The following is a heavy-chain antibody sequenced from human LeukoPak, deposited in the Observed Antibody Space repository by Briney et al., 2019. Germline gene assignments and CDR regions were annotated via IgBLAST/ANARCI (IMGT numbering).Heavy chain of an antibody. Sequence: SETLSLTCAVSGGSISSSNWWSWVRQPPGKGLEWIGEIYHSGSTNYNPSLESRVTISVDKSKNQFSLKLSSVTAADTAVYYCARGAAGTGAADYWGQGTLVTVSS. V-gene: IGHV4-4*02. D-gene: IGHD6-13*01. CDR2: IYHSGST. J-gene: IGHJ4*02. CDR1: GGSISSSNW. CDR3: ARGAAGTGAADY.